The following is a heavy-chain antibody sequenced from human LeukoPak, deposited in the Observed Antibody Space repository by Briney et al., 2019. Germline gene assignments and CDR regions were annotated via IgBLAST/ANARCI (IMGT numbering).Heavy chain of an antibody. V-gene: IGHV3-23*01. CDR1: GFTFSTYA. J-gene: IGHJ6*03. CDR2: ISGSGGII. D-gene: IGHD2-15*01. Sequence: GGSLRLSCAASGFTFSTYAMTWVRQAPGTGLEWVSTISGSGGIIYYADSVKGRFTISRDNPKNTLYLQMHSLRAEDTAVYYCAKSLKDIVAIPSVDYYYYMDVWGKGTTVTVSS. CDR3: AKSLKDIVAIPSVDYYYYMDV.